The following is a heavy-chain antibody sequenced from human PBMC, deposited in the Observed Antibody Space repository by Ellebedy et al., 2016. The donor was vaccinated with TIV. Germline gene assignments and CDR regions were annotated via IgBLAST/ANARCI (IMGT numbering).Heavy chain of an antibody. D-gene: IGHD3-10*01. J-gene: IGHJ6*02. CDR1: GFTFSSYW. CDR3: AREYRGLYYYGMDV. V-gene: IGHV3-7*03. CDR2: LKQDGSEK. Sequence: GESLKISXAASGFTFSSYWMSWVRQAPGKGLEGVANLKQDGSEKYYVDSVKGRFTISRDNAKNSLYLQMNSLRAEDTAVYYCAREYRGLYYYGMDVWGQGTTVTVSS.